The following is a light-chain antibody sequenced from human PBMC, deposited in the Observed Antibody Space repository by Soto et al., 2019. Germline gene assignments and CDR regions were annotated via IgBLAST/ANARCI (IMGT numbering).Light chain of an antibody. CDR1: QSVGSD. Sequence: EIVMTQSPATLSVSPGERATLSCRASQSVGSDLAWYQQKPGQAPRLIIYGASTRATGIPVRFSGSGSGTEFTLSISSLQSEDFAVYYCQQYENWLVFTFGPGTKVDIK. V-gene: IGKV3-15*01. CDR3: QQYENWLVFT. CDR2: GAS. J-gene: IGKJ3*01.